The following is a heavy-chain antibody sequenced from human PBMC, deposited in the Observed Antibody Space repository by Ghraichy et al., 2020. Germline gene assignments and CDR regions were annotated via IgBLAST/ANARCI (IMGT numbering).Heavy chain of an antibody. D-gene: IGHD6-13*01. J-gene: IGHJ5*01. V-gene: IGHV4-4*08. CDR1: GGSISSYY. CDR3: SRDTQGSSSVDCFDS. Sequence: SETLSLTCTVSGGSISSYYWSWIRQPPGKGLEWIGYIYSSGSTNYNPSLKSRVTISVDTSTNQFPLKLSSVTAADTAVYYCSRDTQGSSSVDCFDSWGQGTLVTVSS. CDR2: IYSSGST.